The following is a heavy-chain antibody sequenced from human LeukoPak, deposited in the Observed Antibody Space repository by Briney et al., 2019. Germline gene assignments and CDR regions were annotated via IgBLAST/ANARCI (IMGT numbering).Heavy chain of an antibody. V-gene: IGHV4-39*07. CDR3: AREGVGYSSSWYAYFDY. CDR2: IYYSGST. Sequence: SETLSLTCTVSGGSISSSTSYWGWIRQPPGKGLEWIGSIYYSGSTYYNPSLKSRVTISVDTSKNQFSLKLSSVTAADTAVYYCAREGVGYSSSWYAYFDYWGQGTLVTVSS. J-gene: IGHJ4*02. D-gene: IGHD6-13*01. CDR1: GGSISSSTSY.